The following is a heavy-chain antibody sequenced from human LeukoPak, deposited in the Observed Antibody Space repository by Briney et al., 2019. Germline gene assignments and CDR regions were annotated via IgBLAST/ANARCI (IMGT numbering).Heavy chain of an antibody. CDR3: AKALGTVTTFNYYYYGMDV. Sequence: GGSLRLSCAASGFTFNSYAMGWVRQAPGRGLEHVSAISGRGDSTYYADSVKGRFTISRDNSKNTLYLQMNSLRAEDTAVYYCAKALGTVTTFNYYYYGMDVWGQGTTVTVSS. CDR2: ISGRGDST. J-gene: IGHJ6*02. CDR1: GFTFNSYA. D-gene: IGHD4-17*01. V-gene: IGHV3-23*01.